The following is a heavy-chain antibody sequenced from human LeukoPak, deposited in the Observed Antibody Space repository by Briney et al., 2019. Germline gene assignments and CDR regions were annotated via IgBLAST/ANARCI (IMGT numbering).Heavy chain of an antibody. Sequence: SETLSLTCTVSGGSISSYYWSWIRQPPGKGLKLIGYIYYSGSTNYNPSLKSRVTISVDTSKNQFSLKLSSVTAADTAVYYCARVEEGFSFDYWGQGTLVTVSS. CDR3: ARVEEGFSFDY. CDR2: IYYSGST. J-gene: IGHJ4*02. D-gene: IGHD3-10*01. V-gene: IGHV4-59*01. CDR1: GGSISSYY.